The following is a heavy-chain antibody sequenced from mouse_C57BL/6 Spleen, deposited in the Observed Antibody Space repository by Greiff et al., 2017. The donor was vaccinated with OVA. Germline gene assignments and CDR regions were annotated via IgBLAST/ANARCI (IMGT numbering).Heavy chain of an antibody. J-gene: IGHJ1*03. CDR2: IDPSDSET. CDR1: GYTFTSYW. Sequence: VQLQQPGAELVRPGSSVKLSCKASGYTFTSYWMHWVKQRPIQGLEWIGNIDPSDSETYYNQKFKDKATLTVDKSSSTAYMQLSSLTSEDSAVYYCARGNDGYYVWYFDVWGTGTTVTVSS. CDR3: ARGNDGYYVWYFDV. D-gene: IGHD2-3*01. V-gene: IGHV1-52*01.